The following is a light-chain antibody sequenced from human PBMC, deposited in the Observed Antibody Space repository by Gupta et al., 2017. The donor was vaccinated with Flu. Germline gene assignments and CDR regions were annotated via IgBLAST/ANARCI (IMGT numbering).Light chain of an antibody. Sequence: SRDLGTYNLVSWYQQHPGKAPKLMIFEVTKRPSGVSDRFSGSKSGNTASLTISGLRAEDEAEYFCCSYVGSSTFVFGTGTKVTVL. CDR2: EVT. J-gene: IGLJ1*01. CDR3: CSYVGSSTFV. CDR1: SRDLGTYNL. V-gene: IGLV2-23*02.